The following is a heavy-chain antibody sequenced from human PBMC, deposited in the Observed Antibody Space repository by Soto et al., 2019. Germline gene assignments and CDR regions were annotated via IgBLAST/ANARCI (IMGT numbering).Heavy chain of an antibody. CDR3: TKDHQLYSSNWYWGDY. CDR1: GFTFSNYA. CDR2: ISGNGGSA. V-gene: IGHV3-23*01. J-gene: IGHJ4*02. D-gene: IGHD6-13*01. Sequence: EVQLLESGGGLVQPGGSLGLSCAASGFTFSNYAMSWVRQAPGKGLEWVSAISGNGGSAYYADSVKGRFTISRDNSKDTLYLQMSSLRVEDTAVYYCTKDHQLYSSNWYWGDYWGQGTLVTVSS.